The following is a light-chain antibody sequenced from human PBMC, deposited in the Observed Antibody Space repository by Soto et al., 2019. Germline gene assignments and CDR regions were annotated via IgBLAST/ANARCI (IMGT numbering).Light chain of an antibody. CDR1: HDITNY. J-gene: IGKJ4*01. CDR3: QQLHSLPLT. Sequence: DIQVTQSPSSLSASVGDRVTISCQASHDITNYLNWYQQKPGKAPKLLIYAASNLETGVPSRFSGSGAGTDFALTISSLQPEDFATYYCQQLHSLPLTFGGGTKVHI. V-gene: IGKV1-33*01. CDR2: AAS.